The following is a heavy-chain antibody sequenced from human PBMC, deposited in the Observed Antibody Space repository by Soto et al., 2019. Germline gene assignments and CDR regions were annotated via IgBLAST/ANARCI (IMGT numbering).Heavy chain of an antibody. V-gene: IGHV4-4*02. CDR1: GGSISPPYW. J-gene: IGHJ5*02. Sequence: QVQLQVSGPGLEKASGTLSLICAVSGGSISPPYWWSSVRQPPCKGLGWIGEVYHSGSTNYNQSLESRVAISVDSSNLQFSLELSSVTAADTAIYFCAVRSAGHNGLDPWCQGTLVAVSS. CDR3: AVRSAGHNGLDP. CDR2: VYHSGST. D-gene: IGHD1-20*01.